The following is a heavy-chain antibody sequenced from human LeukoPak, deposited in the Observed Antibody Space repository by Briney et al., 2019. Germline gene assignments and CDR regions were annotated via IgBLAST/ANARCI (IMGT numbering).Heavy chain of an antibody. CDR1: GFIVSSNY. V-gene: IGHV3-53*01. CDR3: ARDSHSGSYYRLDY. Sequence: GGSLRLSCAASGFIVSSNYMSWVRQAPGKGLEWVSVIYSGGSTYYADSVRSRFTISRDNSKSTLYLQMNSLRAEDTAVYYCARDSHSGSYYRLDYWGQGTLVTVSP. D-gene: IGHD1-26*01. CDR2: IYSGGST. J-gene: IGHJ4*02.